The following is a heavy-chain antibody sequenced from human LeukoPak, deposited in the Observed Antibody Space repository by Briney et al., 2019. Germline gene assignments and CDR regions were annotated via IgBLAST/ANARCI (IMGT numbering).Heavy chain of an antibody. Sequence: SETLSLTCAVFGGSFDGYYWTWIRQSPEKGLEWIGSIVYSGSTYYNPSLKSRVTISADTSENQFSLKLSSVTAADTAVYYCARHFFDWFRMKWFDPWGQGTLVTVSS. CDR1: GGSFDGYY. CDR2: IVYSGST. CDR3: ARHFFDWFRMKWFDP. J-gene: IGHJ5*02. V-gene: IGHV4-34*12. D-gene: IGHD3-9*01.